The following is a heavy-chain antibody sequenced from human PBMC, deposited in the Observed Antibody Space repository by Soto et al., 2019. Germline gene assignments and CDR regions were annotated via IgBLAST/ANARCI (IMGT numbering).Heavy chain of an antibody. V-gene: IGHV4-4*02. J-gene: IGHJ4*02. CDR1: GGSISSSNW. CDR2: IYHSGST. CDR3: ARARVRGVIRIFDY. Sequence: SETLSLTCAVSGGSISSSNWWSWVRQPPGKGLEWIGEIYHSGSTNYNPSLKSRVTISVDKSKNQFSLKLSSVTAADTAVYYCARARVRGVIRIFDYWGQGTLVTVSS. D-gene: IGHD3-10*01.